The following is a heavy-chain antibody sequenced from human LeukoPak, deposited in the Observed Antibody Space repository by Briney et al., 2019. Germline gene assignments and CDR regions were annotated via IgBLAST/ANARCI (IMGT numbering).Heavy chain of an antibody. V-gene: IGHV3-7*03. CDR3: ARAATSRDGYNRRIPTYNWFDP. D-gene: IGHD5-24*01. Sequence: GGSLRLSCAASGFTFSTYWMTWVRQAPGKGLEWVANIKQDGSEKNYVDSVKGRFTISRDNAKNSLDLQMNSLRAEDTAVYYCARAATSRDGYNRRIPTYNWFDPWGQGTLVTVSS. J-gene: IGHJ5*02. CDR2: IKQDGSEK. CDR1: GFTFSTYW.